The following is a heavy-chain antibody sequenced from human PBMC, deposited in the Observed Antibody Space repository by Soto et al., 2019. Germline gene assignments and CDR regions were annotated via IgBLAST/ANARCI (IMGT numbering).Heavy chain of an antibody. J-gene: IGHJ5*02. Sequence: EVHLLESGGGFVQPGGSLRLSCAASGFSFRQYAMSWVRQAPGKGLEWVSAITATGTHYADSVKGRFTISRDSSKSTLYLDINNLRVKDTAVYYCAKGMVPDQWGQGTLITVSS. CDR2: ITATGT. CDR3: AKGMVPDQ. V-gene: IGHV3-23*01. D-gene: IGHD6-13*01. CDR1: GFSFRQYA.